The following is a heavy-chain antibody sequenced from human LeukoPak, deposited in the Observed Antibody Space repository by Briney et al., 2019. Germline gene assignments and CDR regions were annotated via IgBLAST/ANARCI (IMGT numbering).Heavy chain of an antibody. D-gene: IGHD1-26*01. J-gene: IGHJ4*02. CDR1: GFTSTNSW. V-gene: IGHV3-7*01. Sequence: GGSLRLSCAASGFTSTNSWMAWVRQAPGKGLEWVANIKQDGSTKHYMDSLKGRFTISRDNPKNSLYLQMNSLRADDTAIYYCARDTDGSLDYWGQGILVTVAS. CDR2: IKQDGSTK. CDR3: ARDTDGSLDY.